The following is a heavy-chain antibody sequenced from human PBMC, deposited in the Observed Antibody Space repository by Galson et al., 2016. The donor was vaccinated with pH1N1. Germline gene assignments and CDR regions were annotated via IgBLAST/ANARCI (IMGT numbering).Heavy chain of an antibody. Sequence: PALVKPTQTLTLTCTFSDFSLTATGVYVGWIRQPPGEALEWLALIYWDGDERYSPSLKTRLTISKDTSKNQVVLTMTNMDPVDTATYYCARFTYGDYTTYFDYWGQGTLVTVSS. D-gene: IGHD4-17*01. J-gene: IGHJ4*02. CDR1: DFSLTATGVY. CDR2: IYWDGDE. CDR3: ARFTYGDYTTYFDY. V-gene: IGHV2-5*02.